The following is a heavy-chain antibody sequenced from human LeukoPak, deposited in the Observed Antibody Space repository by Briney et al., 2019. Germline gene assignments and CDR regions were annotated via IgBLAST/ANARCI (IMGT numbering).Heavy chain of an antibody. D-gene: IGHD2-2*02. J-gene: IGHJ4*02. CDR3: AKSSGAAIGLLFDY. CDR1: GFTFSSYW. Sequence: PGGSLRLSCAASGFTFSSYWMSWVRQAPGKGLEWVANIKQDGSEKYYVDSVKGRFTISRDNAKNSLYLQMNSLRAEDTALYYCAKSSGAAIGLLFDYWGQGTLVTVSS. CDR2: IKQDGSEK. V-gene: IGHV3-7*03.